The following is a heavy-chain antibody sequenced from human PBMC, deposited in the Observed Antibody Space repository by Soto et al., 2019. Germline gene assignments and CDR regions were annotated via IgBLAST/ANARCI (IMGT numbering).Heavy chain of an antibody. CDR1: GGSISSSSYY. J-gene: IGHJ4*02. Sequence: SETLSLTCTVSGGSISSSSYYWGWIRQPPGKGLEWIGSIYYSGSTYYNPSLKSRVTISVDTSKNQFSLKLSSVTAADTAVYYCARGEYSGYSFGYWGQGTLVTVSS. D-gene: IGHD5-12*01. CDR2: IYYSGST. V-gene: IGHV4-39*01. CDR3: ARGEYSGYSFGY.